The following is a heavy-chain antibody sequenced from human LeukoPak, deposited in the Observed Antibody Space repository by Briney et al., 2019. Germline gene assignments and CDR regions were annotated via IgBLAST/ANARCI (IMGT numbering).Heavy chain of an antibody. V-gene: IGHV4-38-2*02. Sequence: SETLSLTCTVSGYSISSGYYWGWIRQPPGKGLEWIGNIYHSGSTAYDPAHKSRVTISADRSKHGRVLLCERSSRPVTYDSNGHYRAPECIYHWGLGTLVPVSS. J-gene: IGHJ1*01. CDR2: IYHSGST. D-gene: IGHD3-22*01. CDR1: GYSISSGYY. CDR3: HYRAPECIYH.